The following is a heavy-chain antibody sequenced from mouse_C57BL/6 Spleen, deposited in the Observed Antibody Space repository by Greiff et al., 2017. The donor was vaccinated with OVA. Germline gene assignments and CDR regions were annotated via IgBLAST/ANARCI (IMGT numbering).Heavy chain of an antibody. D-gene: IGHD4-1*01. CDR2: ISDGGSST. Sequence: DVKLVESGGGLVKPGGSLKLSCAASGFTFSSYAMSWVRQTPEKRLEWVATISDGGSSTYYPDNVKGRFTISRDNSKNNLYRQMRHLKSEDTAMYYCARNGDLYYFDYWGQGTTRTVSS. J-gene: IGHJ2*01. CDR3: ARNGDLYYFDY. V-gene: IGHV5-4*03. CDR1: GFTFSSYA.